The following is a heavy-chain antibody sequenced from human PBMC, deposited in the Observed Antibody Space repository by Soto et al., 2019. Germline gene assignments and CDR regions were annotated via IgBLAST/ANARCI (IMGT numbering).Heavy chain of an antibody. CDR1: GGSFSGYS. CDR3: ARGLWFGELSNGFDP. V-gene: IGHV4-34*01. J-gene: IGHJ5*02. CDR2: INHSGRT. D-gene: IGHD3-10*01. Sequence: SETLSLTCAVYGGSFSGYSWSWIRQPPGKGLEWIGEINHSGRTNYNPSLKSRVTISVDTSKNQFSLKLTSVTAADTAVYYCARGLWFGELSNGFDPWGHGSLVTVS.